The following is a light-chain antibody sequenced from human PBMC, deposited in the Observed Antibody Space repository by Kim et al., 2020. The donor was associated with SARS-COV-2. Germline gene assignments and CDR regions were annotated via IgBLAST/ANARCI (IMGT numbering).Light chain of an antibody. CDR2: NDS. J-gene: IGLJ3*02. V-gene: IGLV3-21*04. CDR3: QVWDTSSDHVV. Sequence: SYELTQPPSVSVAPGKTATITCGGNNIGGKNVHWYQQKPGQAPVVVIYNDSDRPSDIPARFSGSNSGNTATLTISRAEAGDEADYYFQVWDTSSDHVVFG. CDR1: NIGGKN.